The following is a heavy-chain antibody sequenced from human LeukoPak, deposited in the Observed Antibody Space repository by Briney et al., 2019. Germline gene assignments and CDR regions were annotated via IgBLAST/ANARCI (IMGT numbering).Heavy chain of an antibody. D-gene: IGHD6-19*01. J-gene: IGHJ3*02. CDR2: ISYDGSNK. CDR1: GFTFNSYA. Sequence: RGSLRLSCAASGFTFNSYAMSWVRQAPGKGLEWVAVISYDGSNKYYADSVKGRFTISRDNSKNTLYLQMNSLRAEDTAVYYCAKNIAVALDAFDIWGQGTMVTVSS. CDR3: AKNIAVALDAFDI. V-gene: IGHV3-30*18.